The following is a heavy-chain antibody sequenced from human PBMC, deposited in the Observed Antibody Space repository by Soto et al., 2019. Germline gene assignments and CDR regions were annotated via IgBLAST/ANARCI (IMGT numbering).Heavy chain of an antibody. CDR2: INTDSGNR. Sequence: ASVKVSCKASGYKFSSYGINWVRQAPGQGLEWMGWINTDSGNRNYAQKFEERVTMTTATSTNTAYMELSSLRADDTAVYYCAADRTYSGGDCYVDWGQGTLVTVSS. D-gene: IGHD2-21*02. CDR1: GYKFSSYG. V-gene: IGHV1-18*01. J-gene: IGHJ4*02. CDR3: AADRTYSGGDCYVD.